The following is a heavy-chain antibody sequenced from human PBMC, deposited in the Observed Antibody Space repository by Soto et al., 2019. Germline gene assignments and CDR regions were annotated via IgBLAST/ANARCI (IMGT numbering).Heavy chain of an antibody. J-gene: IGHJ4*02. CDR1: GFTFSSYS. CDR3: ARDLKAHTVTTYDY. V-gene: IGHV3-21*01. CDR2: ISSSSSYI. Sequence: GGSLRLSCAASGFTFSSYSMNWVRQAPGKGLEWVSSISSSSSYIYYADSVKGRFTISRDNAKNSLYLQMNSLRAEDTAVYYCARDLKAHTVTTYDYWGQGTLVTVSS. D-gene: IGHD4-17*01.